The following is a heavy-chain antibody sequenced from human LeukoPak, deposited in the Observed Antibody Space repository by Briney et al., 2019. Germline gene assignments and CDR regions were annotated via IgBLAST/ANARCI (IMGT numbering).Heavy chain of an antibody. J-gene: IGHJ4*02. Sequence: SKTLSLTCAVYGGSFSGYYWSWIRQPPGKGLEWIGEINHSGSTNYNPSLKSRVTISVDTSKNQFSLKLSSVTAADTAVYYCARGPPLGFGELPKTYYFDYWGQGTLVTVSS. CDR1: GGSFSGYY. D-gene: IGHD3-10*01. CDR2: INHSGST. V-gene: IGHV4-34*01. CDR3: ARGPPLGFGELPKTYYFDY.